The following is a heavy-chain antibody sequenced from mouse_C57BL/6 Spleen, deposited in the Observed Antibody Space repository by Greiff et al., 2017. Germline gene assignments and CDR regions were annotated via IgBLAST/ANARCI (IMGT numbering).Heavy chain of an antibody. J-gene: IGHJ1*03. Sequence: EVQLQQSGPELVKPGASVKMSCKASGYTFTDYNMHWVKQSHGKSLEWIGYINPNNGGTSYNQKFKGKATLTVNKSSSTAYMALRSLTSEDSAVYYCARNYGSSPRWYFDVWGTGTTVTVSS. D-gene: IGHD1-1*01. CDR2: INPNNGGT. CDR1: GYTFTDYN. CDR3: ARNYGSSPRWYFDV. V-gene: IGHV1-22*01.